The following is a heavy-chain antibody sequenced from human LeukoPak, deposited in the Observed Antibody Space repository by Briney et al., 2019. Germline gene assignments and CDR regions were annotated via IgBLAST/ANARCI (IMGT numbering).Heavy chain of an antibody. CDR1: GFDFGAYE. CDR2: FAGSDTTT. CDR3: TTLGYHLDS. J-gene: IGHJ4*02. D-gene: IGHD3-22*01. Sequence: PGGSLRPSCAASGFDFGAYEMNWVRQAPGKGLEWVAYFAGSDTTTYYADSVKGRFIISRDNARNSLYLQMNSLRAEDTALYYCTTLGYHLDSWGQGTVVTVSS. V-gene: IGHV3-48*03.